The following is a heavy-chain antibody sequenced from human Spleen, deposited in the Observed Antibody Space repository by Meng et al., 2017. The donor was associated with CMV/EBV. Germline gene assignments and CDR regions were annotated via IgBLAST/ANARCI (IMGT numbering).Heavy chain of an antibody. CDR2: ISGSGGNT. CDR3: AKEITGTTYYFDY. Sequence: GGSLRLSCAASGFAFSDDYMSWVRQAPGKGLEWVSAISGSGGNTYYADSVKGRFTISRDNSKNTLYLQMNSLRAEDTVVYYCAKEITGTTYYFDYWGQGTLVTVSS. CDR1: GFAFSDDY. J-gene: IGHJ4*02. V-gene: IGHV3-23*01. D-gene: IGHD1-14*01.